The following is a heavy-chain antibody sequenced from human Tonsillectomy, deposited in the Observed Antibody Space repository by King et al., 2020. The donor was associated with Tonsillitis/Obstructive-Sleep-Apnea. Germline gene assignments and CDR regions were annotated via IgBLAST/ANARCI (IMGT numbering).Heavy chain of an antibody. CDR3: AKVSGLKWGGWRGYSALIDY. V-gene: IGHV3-23*04. D-gene: IGHD3-3*01. CDR1: GFTFSSYA. CDR2: ISGSGGST. Sequence: VQLVQSGGGLVQPGGSLRLSCAASGFTFSSYAMSWVRQAPGKGLEWVSAISGSGGSTYYADSVKGRFTISRDNSKNTLYLQMNSLRAEDTAVYYCAKVSGLKWGGWRGYSALIDYWGQGTLVTVSS. J-gene: IGHJ4*02.